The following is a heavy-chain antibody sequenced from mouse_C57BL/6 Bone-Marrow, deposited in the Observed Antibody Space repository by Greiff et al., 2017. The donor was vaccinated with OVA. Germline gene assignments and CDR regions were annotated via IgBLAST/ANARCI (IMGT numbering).Heavy chain of an antibody. J-gene: IGHJ2*01. Sequence: DVKLVESGAELVRPGASVKLSCTASGFNIKDDYMHWVKQRPEQGLEWIGWIDPENGDTEYASKFQGQAPITADTSSNTAYLQLSSLTSEDTAVYYCTTGWLLRGGYFDDWGQGTTLTVSS. CDR2: IDPENGDT. CDR1: GFNIKDDY. CDR3: TTGWLLRGGYFDD. D-gene: IGHD2-3*01. V-gene: IGHV14-4*01.